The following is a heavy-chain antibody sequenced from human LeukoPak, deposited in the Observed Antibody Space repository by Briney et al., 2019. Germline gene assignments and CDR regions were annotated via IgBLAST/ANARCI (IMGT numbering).Heavy chain of an antibody. CDR3: ASGGNYYDSSGYYFDY. D-gene: IGHD3-22*01. Sequence: GGSLRLSRAASGFTFTGYWMSWVRQAPGKGLEWVANIKQDGSDKYYVDSVKGRFTISRDNAKNSLYLQMNSLRAGDTAVYYCASGGNYYDSSGYYFDYWGQGTLVAVSS. CDR2: IKQDGSDK. V-gene: IGHV3-7*01. J-gene: IGHJ4*02. CDR1: GFTFTGYW.